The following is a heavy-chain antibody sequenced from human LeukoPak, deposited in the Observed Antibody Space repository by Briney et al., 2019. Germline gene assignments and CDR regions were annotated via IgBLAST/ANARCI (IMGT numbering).Heavy chain of an antibody. J-gene: IGHJ4*02. CDR3: ARKDSSGAILGEDYFDY. CDR2: IYHSGST. CDR1: GGSISSGGYY. Sequence: SQTLSLTCTVSGGSISSGGYYWSWIRQPPGKGLEWIGYIYHSGSTYYNPSLKSRVTISVDRSKNQFSLKLSSVTAADTAVYYCARKDSSGAILGEDYFDYWGQGTLVTVSS. D-gene: IGHD3-22*01. V-gene: IGHV4-30-2*01.